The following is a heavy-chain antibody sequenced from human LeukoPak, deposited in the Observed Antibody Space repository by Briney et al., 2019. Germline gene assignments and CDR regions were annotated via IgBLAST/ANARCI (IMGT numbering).Heavy chain of an antibody. V-gene: IGHV4-59*01. Sequence: SETLSLTCTVSGGSISSYYWSWIRQPPGKGLEWIGYIYYSGSTNYNPSLKSRVTILLDTSKKQFSLKLSSVTAADTAVYYCARAFDFGGNFDYWGQGTLVTVSS. CDR2: IYYSGST. CDR1: GGSISSYY. J-gene: IGHJ4*02. D-gene: IGHD4-23*01. CDR3: ARAFDFGGNFDY.